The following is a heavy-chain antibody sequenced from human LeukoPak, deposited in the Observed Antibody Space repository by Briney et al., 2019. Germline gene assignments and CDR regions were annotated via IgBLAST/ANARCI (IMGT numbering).Heavy chain of an antibody. CDR2: ISSSSSYI. J-gene: IGHJ4*02. CDR1: GFTFSTYS. D-gene: IGHD2/OR15-2a*01. V-gene: IGHV3-21*01. Sequence: GGSLRLSCAASGFTFSTYSIIWLRQAPGRGLDWVSSISSSSSYIYYADSVKGRFTISRDNAKNSLYLQMNSLTAEDTAVYYFVREHWELSGGFDYWRQGTLVTDSS. CDR3: VREHWELSGGFDY.